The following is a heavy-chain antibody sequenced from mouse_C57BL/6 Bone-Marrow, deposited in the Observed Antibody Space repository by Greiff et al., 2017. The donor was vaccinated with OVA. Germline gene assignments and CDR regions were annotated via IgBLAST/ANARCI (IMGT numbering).Heavy chain of an antibody. V-gene: IGHV5-17*01. CDR2: ISSGSSTI. CDR3: ATVITTVVAIDY. Sequence: EVKLVESGGGLVKPGGSLKLSCAASGFTFSDYGMHWVRQAPEKGLEWVAYISSGSSTIYYADTVKGRFTISRDNAKNTLFLQMTSLRSEDTAMYYCATVITTVVAIDYWGQGTTLTVSS. J-gene: IGHJ2*01. D-gene: IGHD1-1*01. CDR1: GFTFSDYG.